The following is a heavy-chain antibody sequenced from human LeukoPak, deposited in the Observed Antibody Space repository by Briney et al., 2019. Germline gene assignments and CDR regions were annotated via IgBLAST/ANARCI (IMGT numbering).Heavy chain of an antibody. V-gene: IGHV3-48*03. CDR3: AREGSDYGELNFDY. CDR1: GFTFSSCE. J-gene: IGHJ4*02. CDR2: ISHDSPTI. Sequence: GGSLRLSCVASGFTFSSCEMNWVRQAPGKGLEWISDISHDSPTIHYADSVKGRFTISRDNAKNSLFLQMNSLRAEDTAVYYCAREGSDYGELNFDYWGQGTLVTVSS. D-gene: IGHD4-17*01.